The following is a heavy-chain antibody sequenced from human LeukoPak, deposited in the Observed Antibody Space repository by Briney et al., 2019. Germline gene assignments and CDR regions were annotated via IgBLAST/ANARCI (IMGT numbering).Heavy chain of an antibody. CDR3: ARHYCSCGGCYYFDY. V-gene: IGHV4-59*08. D-gene: IGHD2-15*01. CDR1: GGSINTYY. Sequence: SETLSLTCTVSGGSINTYYWSWIRQPPGTGLELIGYIYYSGSTNYNPSLKGRVTISVDTSKNQFSLKLSSVTAADTAVYYCARHYCSCGGCYYFDYWGQGTLVSVAS. J-gene: IGHJ4*02. CDR2: IYYSGST.